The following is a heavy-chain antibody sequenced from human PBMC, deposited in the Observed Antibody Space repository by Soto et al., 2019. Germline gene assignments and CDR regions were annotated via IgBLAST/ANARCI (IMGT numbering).Heavy chain of an antibody. V-gene: IGHV4-39*01. D-gene: IGHD2-2*01. J-gene: IGHJ6*02. Sequence: SETLSLTCTVSGGSISSSSYYWCWIRQPPGKGLEWIGSIYYSGSTYYNPSLKSRVTISVDTSKNQFSLKLSSVTAADTAVYYCARRRVVPAAPGGYGMDVWGQGTTVTVSS. CDR2: IYYSGST. CDR3: ARRRVVPAAPGGYGMDV. CDR1: GGSISSSSYY.